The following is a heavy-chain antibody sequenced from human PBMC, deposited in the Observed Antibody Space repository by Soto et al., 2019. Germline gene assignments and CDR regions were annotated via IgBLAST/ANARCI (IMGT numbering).Heavy chain of an antibody. D-gene: IGHD6-13*01. Sequence: QVQLVQSGAEVKKPGSSVKVSCKASGGTFSSYAISWVRQAPGQGLEWMGGIIPIFGTANYAQKFQGRVTITADESTSTAYMELSSLRSEDTAVYYCVRSNSSSWHEDYYYGMDVWGQGTTVTVSS. V-gene: IGHV1-69*01. CDR3: VRSNSSSWHEDYYYGMDV. CDR2: IIPIFGTA. CDR1: GGTFSSYA. J-gene: IGHJ6*02.